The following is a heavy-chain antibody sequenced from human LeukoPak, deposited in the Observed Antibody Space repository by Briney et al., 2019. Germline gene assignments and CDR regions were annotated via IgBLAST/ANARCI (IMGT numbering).Heavy chain of an antibody. Sequence: SETLSLTCTVAGGSISPYFWSWMRQTPGKGLEWSGYIPYTGSTNYNPALKSRVTISVDTSKNQFSLQLTSVTAADTAVYYCARDDYRGVTNFDPWGQGTLVTVSS. D-gene: IGHD3-10*01. CDR2: IPYTGST. CDR1: GGSISPYF. CDR3: ARDDYRGVTNFDP. V-gene: IGHV4-59*01. J-gene: IGHJ5*02.